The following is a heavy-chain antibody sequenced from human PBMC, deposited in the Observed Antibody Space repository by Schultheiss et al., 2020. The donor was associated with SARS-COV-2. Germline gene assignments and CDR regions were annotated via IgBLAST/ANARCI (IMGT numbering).Heavy chain of an antibody. CDR3: ATLPQNTMVRGVIDYYYYGMDV. D-gene: IGHD3-10*01. J-gene: IGHJ6*02. V-gene: IGHV3-9*01. CDR2: ISWNSGSI. CDR1: GFTFDDYA. Sequence: SLKISCAASGFTFDDYAMHWVRQAPGKGLEWVSGISWNSGSIGYADSVKGRFTISRDNAKNSLYLQMNSLRAEDTALYYCATLPQNTMVRGVIDYYYYGMDVWGQGTTVTVSS.